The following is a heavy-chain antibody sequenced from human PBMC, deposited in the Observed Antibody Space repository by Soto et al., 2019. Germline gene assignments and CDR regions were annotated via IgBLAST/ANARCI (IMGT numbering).Heavy chain of an antibody. CDR2: ISYDGSNK. D-gene: IGHD6-19*01. CDR1: GFTFSSYA. CDR3: ARENSSGWFHAFDI. Sequence: WGSLRLSCAASGFTFSSYAMHWVRQAPGKGLEWVAVISYDGSNKYYADSVKGRFTISGDNSKNTLYLQMNSLRAEDTAVYYCARENSSGWFHAFDIWGQGXMVTV. J-gene: IGHJ3*02. V-gene: IGHV3-30-3*01.